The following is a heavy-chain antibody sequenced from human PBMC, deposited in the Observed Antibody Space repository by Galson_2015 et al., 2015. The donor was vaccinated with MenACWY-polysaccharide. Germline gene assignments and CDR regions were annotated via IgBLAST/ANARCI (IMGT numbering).Heavy chain of an antibody. CDR1: GFTFRSYA. J-gene: IGHJ4*02. V-gene: IGHV3-23*01. Sequence: SLRLSCAASGFTFRSYAISWVRQAPGKGLEWVSAISGSGRTTFYADSVKGRFTISRDNSKNTLYLQLNSLRAEDTAVYYCARDISARIRGLTKIFEVVFWGQGTLVTVSS. CDR2: ISGSGRTT. D-gene: IGHD3-3*01. CDR3: ARDISARIRGLTKIFEVVF.